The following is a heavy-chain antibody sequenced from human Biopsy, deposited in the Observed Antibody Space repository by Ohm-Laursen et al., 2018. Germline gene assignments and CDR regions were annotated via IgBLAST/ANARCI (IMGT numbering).Heavy chain of an antibody. CDR3: VRGRAY. J-gene: IGHJ4*02. CDR1: GFTVSTTY. CDR2: IYLDGNT. Sequence: SLRLSCAASGFTVSTTYMSWVRQAPGKGLEWVSIIYLDGNTYYTDSVKGRFTISRDDSKNALYLQMNSLRPADTAKYYCVRGRAYWGQGTLATVSP. V-gene: IGHV3-53*01.